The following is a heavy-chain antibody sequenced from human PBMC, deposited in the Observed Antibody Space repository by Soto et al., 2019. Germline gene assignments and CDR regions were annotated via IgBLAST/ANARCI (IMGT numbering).Heavy chain of an antibody. CDR2: ISYDGSNK. V-gene: IGHV3-30*18. CDR1: GFTFSSYG. CDR3: AKDCSWASDY. D-gene: IGHD2-15*01. Sequence: QVQLVESGGGVVQPGRSLRLSCAASGFTFSSYGMHWVRQAPGKGLEWVAVISYDGSNKYYADSVKGRFTISRDTSKNTLYLQMNSLRAEDTAVYYCAKDCSWASDYCGQGTLVTVSS. J-gene: IGHJ4*02.